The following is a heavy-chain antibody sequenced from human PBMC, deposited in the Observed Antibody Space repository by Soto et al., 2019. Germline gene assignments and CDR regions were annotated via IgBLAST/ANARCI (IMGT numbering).Heavy chain of an antibody. CDR2: IYHSGSI. V-gene: IGHV4-59*01. J-gene: IGHJ4*01. CDR1: GGSISSYY. Sequence: PSETLSLTCTVSGGSISSYYWSWIRQPPGKGLEWIGHIYHSGSINYNPSLKSRVTISVDTSKSQFSLKLSSVTAADTAVYFCARGNYYDSSDFYFGMGTYFFDYWGQGTLVT. D-gene: IGHD3-22*01. CDR3: ARGNYYDSSDFYFGMGTYFFDY.